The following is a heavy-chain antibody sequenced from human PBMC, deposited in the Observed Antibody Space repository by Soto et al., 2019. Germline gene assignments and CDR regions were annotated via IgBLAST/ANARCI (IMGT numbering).Heavy chain of an antibody. CDR2: INHSGST. CDR1: GGSFSGYY. D-gene: IGHD6-13*01. J-gene: IGHJ4*02. V-gene: IGHV4-34*01. Sequence: SETLSLTCAVYGGSFSGYYWSWIRQPPGKGLEWIGEINHSGSTNYNPSLKSRVTISVDTSKNQFSLKLSSVTAADTAVYYCARGSIAAAVDYWGQGTLVTVSS. CDR3: ARGSIAAAVDY.